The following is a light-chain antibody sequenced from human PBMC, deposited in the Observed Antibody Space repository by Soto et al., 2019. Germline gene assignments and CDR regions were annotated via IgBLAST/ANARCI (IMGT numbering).Light chain of an antibody. CDR2: DNN. CDR3: GTWDSSLSAGV. Sequence: QAVVTQPPSVSAAPGQKVTISCSGSSSNIGNNYVSWYQQLPGTAPKLLIYDNNKRPSGIPDRFSGSKSGTSATLGITGLQTGDEADYYCGTWDSSLSAGVFGGGTKHTVL. V-gene: IGLV1-51*01. J-gene: IGLJ2*01. CDR1: SSNIGNNY.